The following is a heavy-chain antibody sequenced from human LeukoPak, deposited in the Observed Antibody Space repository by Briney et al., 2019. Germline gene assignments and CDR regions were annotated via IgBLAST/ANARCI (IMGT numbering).Heavy chain of an antibody. V-gene: IGHV4-39*01. D-gene: IGHD3-22*01. CDR2: IYYSGST. CDR1: GGSISSSSYY. J-gene: IGHJ4*02. CDR3: ARLVYYYDSSGYYYVPHFDY. Sequence: SETLSLTCTVSGGSISSSSYYWGWIRQPPGKGLEWIGSIYYSGSTYYNPSLKSRVTISADTSKNQFSLKLSSVTAADTAVYYCARLVYYYDSSGYYYVPHFDYWGQGTLVTVSS.